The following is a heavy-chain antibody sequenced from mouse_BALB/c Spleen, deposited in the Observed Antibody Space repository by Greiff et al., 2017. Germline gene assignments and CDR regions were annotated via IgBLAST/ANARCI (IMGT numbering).Heavy chain of an antibody. J-gene: IGHJ3*01. V-gene: IGHV4-1*02. Sequence: EVKVVESGGGLVQPGGSLKLSCAASGFDFSRYWMSWVRQAPGKGLEWIGEINPDSSTINYTPSLKDKFIISRDNAKNTLYLQMSKVRSEDTALYYCARPGGHYYGYAWFAYWGQGTLVTVSA. CDR2: INPDSSTI. CDR1: GFDFSRYW. D-gene: IGHD1-2*01. CDR3: ARPGGHYYGYAWFAY.